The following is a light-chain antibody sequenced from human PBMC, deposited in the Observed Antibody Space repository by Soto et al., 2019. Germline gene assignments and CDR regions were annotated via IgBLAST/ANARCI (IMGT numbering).Light chain of an antibody. CDR3: AAWDDSLSGPAI. CDR2: RNN. Sequence: QSVLTQPPSASGTPGQRVTISCSGSSSSIGSNYVYWYQQLPGTAPKLLIYRNNQRPSGVPDRFSGSKSGTSASLAISGLRSEDEADYYCAAWDDSLSGPAIFGGGTKLTVL. V-gene: IGLV1-47*01. CDR1: SSSIGSNY. J-gene: IGLJ2*01.